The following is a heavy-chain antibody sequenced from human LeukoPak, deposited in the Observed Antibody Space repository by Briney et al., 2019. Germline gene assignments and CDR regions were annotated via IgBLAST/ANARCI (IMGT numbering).Heavy chain of an antibody. V-gene: IGHV3-48*03. J-gene: IGHJ4*02. CDR3: ARDSLHNYGGTGYGYYFDY. D-gene: IGHD4/OR15-4a*01. CDR1: GFDFNIYE. CDR2: ISSSGSLV. Sequence: QPGGSLRLSCAASGFDFNIYEMIWVRQAPGKEPEWISYISSSGSLVYYADSVKGRFTVSRDNAQKSLFLQMNGLRVEDTAMYYCARDSLHNYGGTGYGYYFDYWGQRTPVTVSS.